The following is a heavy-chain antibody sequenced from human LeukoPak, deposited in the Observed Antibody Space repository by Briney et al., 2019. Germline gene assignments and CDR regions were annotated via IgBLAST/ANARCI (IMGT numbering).Heavy chain of an antibody. Sequence: GGSLRLSCAASGFTFSSYAMHWVRQAPGKGLEWVANIKYDGDEEYYVDSVKGRFTISRDNAKNSLYLQLNSLRVEDTAVYYCRSGGAAPGAFDNWGQGTLVTVSP. CDR1: GFTFSSYA. V-gene: IGHV3-7*01. D-gene: IGHD4/OR15-4a*01. J-gene: IGHJ4*02. CDR3: RSGGAAPGAFDN. CDR2: IKYDGDEE.